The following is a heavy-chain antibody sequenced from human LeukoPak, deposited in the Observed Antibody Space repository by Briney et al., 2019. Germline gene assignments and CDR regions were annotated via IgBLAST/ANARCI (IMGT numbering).Heavy chain of an antibody. CDR2: MNPNSGNT. J-gene: IGHJ5*02. V-gene: IGHV1-8*01. CDR3: ARGRWTGYCTSASCYSGLDP. Sequence: GASVKVSCMASGYTFTNYDINWVRQATGQGLEWMGWMNPNSGNTGYAQKFQDRVTMTRSTSISTAYMELSSLRSEDTAVYYCARGRWTGYCTSASCYSGLDPWGQGTLVTVSS. CDR1: GYTFTNYD. D-gene: IGHD2-2*02.